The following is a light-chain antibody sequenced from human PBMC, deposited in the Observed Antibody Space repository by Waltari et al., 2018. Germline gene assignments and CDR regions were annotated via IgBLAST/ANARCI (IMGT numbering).Light chain of an antibody. CDR1: SSDIGGHNF. V-gene: IGLV2-8*01. CDR2: EVT. J-gene: IGLJ3*02. Sequence: HSALTQPPSASGSPGQSVTISCTGTSSDIGGHNFVSWYQQHPGKAPKLIIYEVTKRPSGGPERIADAKSGNTASLTVSGLQADDEADYHCSSYTGSDWVFGGGTKLTVL. CDR3: SSYTGSDWV.